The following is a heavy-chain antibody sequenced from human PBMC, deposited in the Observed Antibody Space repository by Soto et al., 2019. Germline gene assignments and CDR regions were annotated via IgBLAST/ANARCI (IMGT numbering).Heavy chain of an antibody. D-gene: IGHD7-27*01. V-gene: IGHV1-8*01. J-gene: IGHJ4*02. CDR2: MNPNNGNT. CDR3: GRGPRNWGVDY. CDR1: AYTFTSYD. Sequence: ASVKVSCKAAAYTFTSYDISWVRQATGQDFEWMGWMNPNNGNTAYAQKFQGRVTMTRDTSKSTAFMELSSLTSEDTAVYYCGRGPRNWGVDYWGQGTLVTVSS.